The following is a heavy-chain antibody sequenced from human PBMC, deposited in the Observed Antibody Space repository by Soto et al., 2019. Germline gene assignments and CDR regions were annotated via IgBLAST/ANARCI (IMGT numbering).Heavy chain of an antibody. CDR2: IKQDGSEK. J-gene: IGHJ4*02. V-gene: IGHV3-7*01. Sequence: ETLSLTCTVSGGSISSGGYYWSWVRQAPGKGLEWVANIKQDGSEKYYVDSVKGRFTISRDNAKNSLYLQMNSLRAEDTAVYYCARDGGIAVAAFDYWGQGTLVTVSS. D-gene: IGHD6-19*01. CDR1: GGSISSGGYY. CDR3: ARDGGIAVAAFDY.